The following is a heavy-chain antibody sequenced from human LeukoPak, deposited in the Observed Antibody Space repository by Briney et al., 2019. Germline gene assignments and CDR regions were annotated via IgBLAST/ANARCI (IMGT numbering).Heavy chain of an antibody. D-gene: IGHD3-10*01. J-gene: IGHJ4*02. V-gene: IGHV4-39*01. CDR1: GGSISSSSYY. Sequence: PSETLSLTCTVSGGSISSSSYYWGWIRQPPGKRLEWIGSIYYSGSTYYNPSLKSRVTISVDTSKNQFSLKLSSVTAADTAVYYCATDPLEKLWFGESGGQGTLVTVSS. CDR3: ATDPLEKLWFGES. CDR2: IYYSGST.